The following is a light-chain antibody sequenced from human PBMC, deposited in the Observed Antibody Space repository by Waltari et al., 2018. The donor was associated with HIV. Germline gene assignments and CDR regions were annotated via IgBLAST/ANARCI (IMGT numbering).Light chain of an antibody. CDR1: STDSRFYQY. CDR3: ASNRLDYTLI. Sequence: QSALTQPSSVSGFLGQSINISCTGISTDSRFYQYVSWYEQYPGKIPRLIIFDINNRPSGVCDHFSGSRAGNSASLTFSGIQSGDEAHYYCASNRLDYTLIFGGGTKLTVL. V-gene: IGLV2-14*03. CDR2: DIN. J-gene: IGLJ2*01.